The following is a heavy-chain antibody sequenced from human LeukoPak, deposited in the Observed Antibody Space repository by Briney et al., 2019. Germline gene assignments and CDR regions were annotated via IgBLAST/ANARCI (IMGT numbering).Heavy chain of an antibody. Sequence: GGSLRLSCAASGFTFSSNWMSWVRQAPGKGLEWVANIKQDGSEKYYVDSVKGRFTVSRDNAKNSLYLQMNSLRAEDTAVYYCAKAGGEDYYDSSFDYWGQGTLVTVPS. CDR3: AKAGGEDYYDSSFDY. J-gene: IGHJ4*02. CDR1: GFTFSSNW. V-gene: IGHV3-7*03. D-gene: IGHD3-22*01. CDR2: IKQDGSEK.